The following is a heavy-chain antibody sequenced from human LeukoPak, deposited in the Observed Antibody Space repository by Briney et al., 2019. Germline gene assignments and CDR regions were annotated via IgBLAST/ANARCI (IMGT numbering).Heavy chain of an antibody. Sequence: GGSLRLSCAASGFTFSSYAMSWVRQAPGKGLEWVSAISGGGGSTYYADSVKGRFTISRDNSKNTLYLQMNSLRAEDTAVYYCAKRHCSSTSCYTGAYYFDYWGQGTLVTVSS. CDR2: ISGGGGST. D-gene: IGHD2-2*02. V-gene: IGHV3-23*01. CDR1: GFTFSSYA. J-gene: IGHJ4*02. CDR3: AKRHCSSTSCYTGAYYFDY.